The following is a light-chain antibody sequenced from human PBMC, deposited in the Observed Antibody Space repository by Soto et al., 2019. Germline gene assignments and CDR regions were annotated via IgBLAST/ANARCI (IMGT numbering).Light chain of an antibody. CDR3: QQYNSYSPAT. J-gene: IGKJ1*01. CDR2: DAS. Sequence: DIQMTQSPSMLSASVGDRVTIACRASQSIRRWLAWYQQKPGKAPKLLIFDASTLESGVPSRFSGRGSVTEFTLTISSLQPDDFATYYCQQYNSYSPATFGQGTKVDIK. CDR1: QSIRRW. V-gene: IGKV1-5*01.